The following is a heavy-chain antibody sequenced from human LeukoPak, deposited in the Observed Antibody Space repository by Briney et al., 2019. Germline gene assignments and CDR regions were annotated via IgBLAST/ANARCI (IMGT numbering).Heavy chain of an antibody. Sequence: ASVTVSCKAYGYTLTTYYMHWVRQAPGQGLEWMGIINPSVATPSYAQNFQGRVSMTRDTSTSTVYMELSSLRSEDTAVYYCARDLTHSHSSGWSYGMDVWGQGATVTVSS. V-gene: IGHV1-46*01. CDR2: INPSVATP. CDR3: ARDLTHSHSSGWSYGMDV. D-gene: IGHD6-13*01. J-gene: IGHJ6*02. CDR1: GYTLTTYY.